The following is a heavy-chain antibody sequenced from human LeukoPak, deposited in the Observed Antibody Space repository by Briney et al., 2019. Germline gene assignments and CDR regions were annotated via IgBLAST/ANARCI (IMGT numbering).Heavy chain of an antibody. CDR2: IYYSGST. CDR3: ARHVQPGYGDYGFDY. D-gene: IGHD4-17*01. Sequence: AETLSLTCTVSSGSISSSSYYWGWIRQPPGKGLEWIGSIYYSGSTYYNPSLKSRVTIPVDTSKNQFSLKLSSVTAADTAIYYCARHVQPGYGDYGFDYWGQGTLVTVSS. V-gene: IGHV4-39*01. J-gene: IGHJ4*02. CDR1: SGSISSSSYY.